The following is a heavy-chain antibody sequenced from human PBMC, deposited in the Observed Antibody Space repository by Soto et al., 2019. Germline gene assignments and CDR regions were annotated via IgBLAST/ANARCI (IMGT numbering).Heavy chain of an antibody. CDR1: GGTFSSYA. Sequence: ASVKVSCKASGGTFSSYAISWVRQAPGQGLEWMGGIIPIFGTANYAQKFQGRVTITADESTSTAYMELSSLRSEDTAVYYCASEYSSGWYSRLEFDYWGQGTLVTVSS. V-gene: IGHV1-69*13. J-gene: IGHJ4*02. CDR2: IIPIFGTA. D-gene: IGHD6-19*01. CDR3: ASEYSSGWYSRLEFDY.